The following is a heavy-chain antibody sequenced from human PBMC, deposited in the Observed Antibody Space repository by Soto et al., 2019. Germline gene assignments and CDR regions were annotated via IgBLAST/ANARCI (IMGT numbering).Heavy chain of an antibody. D-gene: IGHD1-26*01. J-gene: IGHJ4*02. CDR1: GYTFNTYG. CDR3: ARDLAKGGGSAGFDY. Sequence: ASVKVSCKASGYTFNTYGISWVREAPGQGFEWMGWINPKSGGTKYPQKFQGRVTMTRDTSLSTVYMTLTRLTSDDTAVYYCARDLAKGGGSAGFDYWGQGTLVTVSS. V-gene: IGHV1-2*02. CDR2: INPKSGGT.